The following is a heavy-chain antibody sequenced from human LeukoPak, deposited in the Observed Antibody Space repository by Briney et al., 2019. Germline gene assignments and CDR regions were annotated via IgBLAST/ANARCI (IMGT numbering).Heavy chain of an antibody. V-gene: IGHV1-2*02. CDR1: GYTFTSYD. Sequence: ASVKVSCKASGYTFTSYDINWVRQATGQGLEWMGWINPNSGGTNYAQKFQGRVTMTRDTSISTAYMELSRLRSDDTAVYYCAREGGFCSGGSCYSDYWGQGTLVTVSS. J-gene: IGHJ4*02. CDR2: INPNSGGT. D-gene: IGHD2-15*01. CDR3: AREGGFCSGGSCYSDY.